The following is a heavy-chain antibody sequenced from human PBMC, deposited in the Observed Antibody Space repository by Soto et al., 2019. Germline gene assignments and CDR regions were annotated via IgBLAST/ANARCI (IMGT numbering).Heavy chain of an antibody. J-gene: IGHJ4*02. CDR3: ATHGVRYYDSSGYYYLV. Sequence: PGESLKISCKGSGYSFTSYWIGWVRQMPGKGLEWMGIIYPGDSDTRYSPSFQGQVTISADKSINTAYLQWSSLKASDTAMYYCATHGVRYYDSSGYYYLVWGQGTLVTVSS. CDR2: IYPGDSDT. V-gene: IGHV5-51*01. CDR1: GYSFTSYW. D-gene: IGHD3-22*01.